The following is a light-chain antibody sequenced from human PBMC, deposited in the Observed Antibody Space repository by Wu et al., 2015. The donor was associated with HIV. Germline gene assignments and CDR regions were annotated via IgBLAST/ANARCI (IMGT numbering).Light chain of an antibody. CDR3: QQSTNGPLT. CDR2: AAS. J-gene: IGKJ5*01. V-gene: IGKV3-11*01. CDR1: QTVNDNF. Sequence: EIVLTQSPGTLSLSPGERAALSCRASQTVNDNFLSWYQQRVGQAPRLLIYAASNRATGIPPRFSGSGSGTHFTLNISSLEPDDFAIYYCQQSTNGPLTFGQGTRLDNK.